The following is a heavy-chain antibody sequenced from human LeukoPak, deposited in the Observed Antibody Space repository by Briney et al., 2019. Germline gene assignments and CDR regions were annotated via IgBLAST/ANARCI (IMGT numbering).Heavy chain of an antibody. V-gene: IGHV4-59*01. CDR3: ARGRRTEWFGELSHFDS. Sequence: SETLSLTCTVSGGSTSSDYWSWIRQPPGKGLEWIGYIFYGGNTNHNPSLQSRVTISVDTSKNQFSLKLTSVTAADTAVYYCARGRRTEWFGELSHFDSWGQGTLVTVSS. CDR2: IFYGGNT. J-gene: IGHJ4*02. CDR1: GGSTSSDY. D-gene: IGHD3-10*01.